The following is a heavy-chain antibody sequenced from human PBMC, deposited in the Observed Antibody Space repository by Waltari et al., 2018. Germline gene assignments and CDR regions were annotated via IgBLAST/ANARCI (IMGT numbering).Heavy chain of an antibody. V-gene: IGHV1-3*01. J-gene: IGHJ4*02. CDR2: INAGNGNT. CDR3: ARVGYYGSGSYYLGY. Sequence: QVQLVQSGAEVKKPGASVKVSCKASGYTFTSYAMHWVRQAPGQRLEWMGWINAGNGNTKYSQKFQGRVTITRDTSASTAYMELSSLRSEDTAVYYCARVGYYGSGSYYLGYWGQGTLVTVSS. CDR1: GYTFTSYA. D-gene: IGHD3-10*01.